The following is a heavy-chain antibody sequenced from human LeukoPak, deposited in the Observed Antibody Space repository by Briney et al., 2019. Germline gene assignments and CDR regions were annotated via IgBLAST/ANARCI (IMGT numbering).Heavy chain of an antibody. CDR3: ARDPRLGYYYYYMDV. V-gene: IGHV1-46*01. Sequence: GASVKVSCKASGYTFTGYYMHWVRQAPGQGLEWMGIINPSGGSTSYAQKFQGRVTMTRDMSTSTVYMELSSLRSEDTAVYYCARDPRLGYYYYYMDVWGKGTTVTVSS. CDR1: GYTFTGYY. J-gene: IGHJ6*03. CDR2: INPSGGST. D-gene: IGHD3-9*01.